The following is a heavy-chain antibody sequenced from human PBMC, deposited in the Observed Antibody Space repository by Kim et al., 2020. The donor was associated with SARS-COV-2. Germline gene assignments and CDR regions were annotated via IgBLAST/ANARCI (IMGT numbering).Heavy chain of an antibody. CDR1: GFTFSSYW. D-gene: IGHD2-15*01. V-gene: IGHV3-74*01. CDR2: INSDGSST. CDR3: ARGGGYCSGGSCYSDAFDI. Sequence: GGSLRLSCAASGFTFSSYWMHWVRQAPGKGLVWVSRINSDGSSTNYADSVKGRFTISRDNAKNTLYLQMNSLRAEDTAVYYCARGGGYCSGGSCYSDAFDIWGQGTMVTVSS. J-gene: IGHJ3*02.